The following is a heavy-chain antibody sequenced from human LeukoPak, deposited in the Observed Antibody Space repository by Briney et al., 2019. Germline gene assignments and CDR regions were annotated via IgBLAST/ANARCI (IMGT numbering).Heavy chain of an antibody. D-gene: IGHD6-19*01. Sequence: QPGGSLRLSCAASGFTFSSYEMNWLRQAPGKGLEWLSYIDTDDSTTYYADSVKGRFTISRDNAKNSLYLQMNSLRAEDTAVYYCARDGGWGYYFDFWGQGTLVTVSS. CDR2: IDTDDSTT. CDR1: GFTFSSYE. V-gene: IGHV3-48*03. CDR3: ARDGGWGYYFDF. J-gene: IGHJ4*02.